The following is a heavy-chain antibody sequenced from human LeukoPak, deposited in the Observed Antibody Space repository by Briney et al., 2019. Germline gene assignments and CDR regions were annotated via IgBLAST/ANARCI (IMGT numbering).Heavy chain of an antibody. CDR3: ARDNDYGVDY. D-gene: IGHD4-17*01. CDR2: ISSSSSYR. J-gene: IGHJ4*02. CDR1: GFTYSSYS. Sequence: GGSLRLSCAASGFTYSSYSLNWVRQVPGXXXEWVSYISSSSSYRXYAXSVXXXFTISRDNAKNSLYLQMDSLRAEDTAVYYCARDNDYGVDYWGQGTLVTVSS. V-gene: IGHV3-21*01.